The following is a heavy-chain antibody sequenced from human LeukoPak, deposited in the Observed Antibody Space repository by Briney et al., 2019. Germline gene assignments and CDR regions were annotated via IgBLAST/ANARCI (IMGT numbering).Heavy chain of an antibody. J-gene: IGHJ4*02. Sequence: SLTLSWAAAGSTFNNYAMTWVRQAAGKGLEWVSALGGVGDNTHYADTVKGRLPSSRANSQNTLYLERKSLRAEDTAVYYCAKSAAGENSPLAYGGQGTLVTV. D-gene: IGHD4-23*01. CDR1: GSTFNNYA. V-gene: IGHV3-23*01. CDR2: LGGVGDNT. CDR3: AKSAAGENSPLAY.